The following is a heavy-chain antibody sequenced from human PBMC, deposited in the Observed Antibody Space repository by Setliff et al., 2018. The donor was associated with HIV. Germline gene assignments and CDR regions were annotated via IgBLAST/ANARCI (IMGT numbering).Heavy chain of an antibody. CDR2: INADNGNT. Sequence: ASVKVSCKASGYTFTSYGISWVRQAPGQVLEWMGWINADNGNTNYAQKFQGRVTMTTDTSTSTVYMELWSLRSEDTAVYYCARDDLTADYYDSSGYSYWGQGTLVTVSS. J-gene: IGHJ4*02. CDR1: GYTFTSYG. CDR3: ARDDLTADYYDSSGYSY. D-gene: IGHD3-22*01. V-gene: IGHV1-18*01.